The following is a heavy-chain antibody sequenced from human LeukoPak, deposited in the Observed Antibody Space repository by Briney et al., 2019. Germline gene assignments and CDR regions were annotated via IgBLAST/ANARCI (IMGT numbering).Heavy chain of an antibody. CDR3: ARGGPFFSSSSSKEYYFDY. CDR1: GYDFINYG. V-gene: IGHV1-18*01. CDR2: ISLYNGNT. Sequence: ASVKVSCKASGYDFINYGITWVRQAPGQGLEWMGWISLYNGNTDYKLQGRVTMTTDTSTSTAYMELRSLRSDDTAVYYCARGGPFFSSSSSKEYYFDYWGQGTLVTVSS. J-gene: IGHJ4*02. D-gene: IGHD6-6*01.